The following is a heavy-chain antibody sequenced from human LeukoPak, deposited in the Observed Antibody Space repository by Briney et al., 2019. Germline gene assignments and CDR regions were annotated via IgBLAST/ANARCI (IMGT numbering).Heavy chain of an antibody. V-gene: IGHV3-7*01. CDR3: ARDLSSSWPLNDAFDI. D-gene: IGHD6-13*01. J-gene: IGHJ3*02. CDR2: IKQDGSEK. Sequence: GGSLRLSCAASGFTFSSYWMSWVRQAPGKGLEWVANIKQDGSEKYYVDSVQGRFTISRDNAKNSLYLQMNSLRAEDTAVYYCARDLSSSWPLNDAFDIWGQGTMVTVSS. CDR1: GFTFSSYW.